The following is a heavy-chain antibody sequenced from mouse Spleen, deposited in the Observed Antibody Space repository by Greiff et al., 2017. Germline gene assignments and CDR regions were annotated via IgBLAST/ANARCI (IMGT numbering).Heavy chain of an antibody. CDR3: ARQELYGPFAY. Sequence: EVKLVESGGGLVKPGGSLKLSCAASGFTFSDYYMYWVRQTPEKRLEWVATISDGGSYTYYPDSVKGRFTISRDNAKNNLYLQMSSLKSEDTAMYYCARQELYGPFAYWGQGTLVTVSA. D-gene: IGHD1-1*02. V-gene: IGHV5-4*02. J-gene: IGHJ3*01. CDR2: ISDGGSYT. CDR1: GFTFSDYY.